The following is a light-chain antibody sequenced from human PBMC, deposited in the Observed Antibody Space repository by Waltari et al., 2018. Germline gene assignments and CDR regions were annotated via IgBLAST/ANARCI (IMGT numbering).Light chain of an antibody. Sequence: QSVLTQPPSVSAAPGQRVTISCSGGSSNIGHNYVSWYRQFPGTAPKLLIYEDTERPSGIPGRFSGSKSGTSATLDITGLQAGDEADYYCGTWDSSLGGAVFGGGTHLTVL. CDR1: SSNIGHNY. CDR2: EDT. CDR3: GTWDSSLGGAV. J-gene: IGLJ7*01. V-gene: IGLV1-51*02.